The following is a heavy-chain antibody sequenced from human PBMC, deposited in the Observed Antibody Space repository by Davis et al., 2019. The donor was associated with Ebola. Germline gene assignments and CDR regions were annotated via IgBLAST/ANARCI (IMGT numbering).Heavy chain of an antibody. CDR2: IYYSGST. J-gene: IGHJ6*02. V-gene: IGHV4-31*03. CDR1: GGSISSGGYY. Sequence: PSETLSLTCTVSGGSISSGGYYWSWIRQHPGKGLEWIGYIYYSGSTYYNPSLKSRVTISVDTSKNQFSLKLSSVTAADTAVYYCARDVRLDYYYYGMDVWGQGTTVTVSS. CDR3: ARDVRLDYYYYGMDV.